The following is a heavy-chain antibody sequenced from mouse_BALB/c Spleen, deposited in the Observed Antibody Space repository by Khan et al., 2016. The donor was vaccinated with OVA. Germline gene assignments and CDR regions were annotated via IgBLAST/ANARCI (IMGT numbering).Heavy chain of an antibody. Sequence: EVQLQESGPELMKPGASVKISCKASGYSFTSYYIHWMQQSHGKTLEWIGYIDPFNGASTYNQKFKVKATLTVDKSSNTAYMHLSSLPSEDTAVYYCARHGSTSWFAYWGQGTLVTVSA. V-gene: IGHV1-31*01. D-gene: IGHD1-1*01. CDR2: IDPFNGAS. J-gene: IGHJ3*01. CDR3: ARHGSTSWFAY. CDR1: GYSFTSYY.